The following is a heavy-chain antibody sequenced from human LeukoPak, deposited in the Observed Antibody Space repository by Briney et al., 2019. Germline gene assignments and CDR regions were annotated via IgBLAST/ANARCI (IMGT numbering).Heavy chain of an antibody. V-gene: IGHV4-39*01. CDR3: ARHRPRSTRRITIFGVVTLSPEDAFDI. Sequence: SETLSLTCTVSGGSISSSSYYWGWIRQPPGKGLEWIGSIYYSGSTYYSPSLKSRVTISVDTSKNQFSLKLSSVTAADTAVYYCARHRPRSTRRITIFGVVTLSPEDAFDIWGQGTMVTVSS. CDR1: GGSISSSSYY. D-gene: IGHD3-3*01. CDR2: IYYSGST. J-gene: IGHJ3*02.